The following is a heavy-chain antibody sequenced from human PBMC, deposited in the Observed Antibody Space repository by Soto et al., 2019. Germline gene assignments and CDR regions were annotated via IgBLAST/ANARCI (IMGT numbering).Heavy chain of an antibody. J-gene: IGHJ6*02. V-gene: IGHV1-69*12. CDR3: ASPRDNYYYNGMDV. D-gene: IGHD3-10*01. Sequence: QAQLVQSGAEVKKPGSSVKVSCKASGGTFSSYAISWVRQAPGQGLEWMGGFIPIFGAADYAQNFQGRVTIAADESTSTAYMELSSLRSEDTAVYYCASPRDNYYYNGMDVWGQGTTVTVSS. CDR1: GGTFSSYA. CDR2: FIPIFGAA.